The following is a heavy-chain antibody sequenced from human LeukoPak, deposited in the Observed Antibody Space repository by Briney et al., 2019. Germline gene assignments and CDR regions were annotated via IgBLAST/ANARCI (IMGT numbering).Heavy chain of an antibody. CDR1: GFTFSSYD. J-gene: IGHJ4*02. CDR3: ARDLGAVTSNFDF. CDR2: VWYDGSNK. V-gene: IGHV3-33*08. D-gene: IGHD6-19*01. Sequence: PGGSLRLSCAAPGFTFSSYDMHWVRQAPGKGLEWVAVVWYDGSNKYYADSVKGRFTISRDNPKNTLYLQMNSLRAEDTAVYYCARDLGAVTSNFDFWGQGTLVTVSS.